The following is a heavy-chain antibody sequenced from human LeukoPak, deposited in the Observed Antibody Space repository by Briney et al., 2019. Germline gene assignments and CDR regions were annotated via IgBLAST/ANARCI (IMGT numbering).Heavy chain of an antibody. CDR3: ARTDIVVVRGFDY. V-gene: IGHV4-30-4*08. J-gene: IGHJ4*02. Sequence: PSETLSLTCTVSGGSISSGDYYWRWIRQPPGKGLEWIGYIYYSGSTYYNPSLKSRVTISVDTSKNQFSLKLSSVTAADTAVYYCARTDIVVVRGFDYWGQGTLVTVSS. D-gene: IGHD2-2*01. CDR2: IYYSGST. CDR1: GGSISSGDYY.